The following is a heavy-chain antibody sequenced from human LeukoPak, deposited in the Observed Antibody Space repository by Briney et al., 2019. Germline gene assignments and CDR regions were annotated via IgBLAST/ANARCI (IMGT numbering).Heavy chain of an antibody. Sequence: SVKVSCKASGGTFSSYAISWVRQAPGQGLEWMGGIIPIFGTANYAQKFQGRVTITADESTSTAYMELSSLRSEDTAVYYCAKGRRVGATSGRGYYYGMDVWGQGTTVTVSS. J-gene: IGHJ6*02. V-gene: IGHV1-69*01. CDR3: AKGRRVGATSGRGYYYGMDV. CDR1: GGTFSSYA. CDR2: IIPIFGTA. D-gene: IGHD1-26*01.